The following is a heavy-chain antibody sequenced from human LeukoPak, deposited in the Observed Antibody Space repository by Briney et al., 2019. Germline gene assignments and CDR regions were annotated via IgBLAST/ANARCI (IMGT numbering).Heavy chain of an antibody. Sequence: SETLSLTCTVSVGSICCGTYYWGSIRQPPGKGLEWIGNIFYSGTTYYNSSLKSRVTISLDTSKNHFSLELSSVAAADTAIYYCARLGYSSCWHPLPKWLDPWGQGILVTVST. CDR3: ARLGYSSCWHPLPKWLDP. D-gene: IGHD6-19*01. J-gene: IGHJ5*02. CDR1: VGSICCGTYY. CDR2: IFYSGTT. V-gene: IGHV4-39*02.